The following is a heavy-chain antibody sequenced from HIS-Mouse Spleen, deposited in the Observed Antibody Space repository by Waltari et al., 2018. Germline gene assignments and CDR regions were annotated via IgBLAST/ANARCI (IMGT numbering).Heavy chain of an antibody. V-gene: IGHV4-39*07. CDR3: ARDSAGTFDY. CDR1: GGSISSSSYY. J-gene: IGHJ4*02. D-gene: IGHD1-26*01. CDR2: IYYRGST. Sequence: QLQLQESGPGLVKPSETLSLTCTVSGGSISSSSYYWGWIRQPPGKGLEWIGSIYYRGSTSYNPSLKRRVTISGDTSKNQFSLKLSSVTAADTAVYYCARDSAGTFDYWGQGTLVTVSS.